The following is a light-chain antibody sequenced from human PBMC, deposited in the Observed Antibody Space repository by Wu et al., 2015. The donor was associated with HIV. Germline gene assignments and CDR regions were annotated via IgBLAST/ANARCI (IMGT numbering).Light chain of an antibody. CDR3: QQYGGSRRH. CDR1: QSVRDD. V-gene: IGKV3-15*01. Sequence: EIVMTQSPATLSVSPGERVTLSCRASQSVRDDLAWYQQKPGQAPRLLIYGISTRAAGIPARFSDSRSGTEFTLTITRLEPEDFAVYYCQQYGGSRRHFGGGTKVELK. J-gene: IGKJ4*01. CDR2: GIS.